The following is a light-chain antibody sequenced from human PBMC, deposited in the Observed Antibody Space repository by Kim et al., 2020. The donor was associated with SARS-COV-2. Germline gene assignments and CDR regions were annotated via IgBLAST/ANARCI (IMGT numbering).Light chain of an antibody. Sequence: RVTINCKSSQSVLNSYDNKNYLAWYQQKPGQCPKLLINWASTRDSGVPDRFSGSGSGTDFTLTISSLQAEDVAVYYCQQYNSNPRTFGQGTKVEIK. V-gene: IGKV4-1*01. CDR1: QSVLNSYDNKNY. CDR2: WAS. CDR3: QQYNSNPRT. J-gene: IGKJ1*01.